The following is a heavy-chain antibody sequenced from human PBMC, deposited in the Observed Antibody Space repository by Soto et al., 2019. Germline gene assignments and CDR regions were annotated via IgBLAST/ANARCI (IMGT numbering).Heavy chain of an antibody. CDR2: IIPFFGTS. Sequence: QVQLVQSGAEVKKPGSSVKVSCEASGGTFSSYPINWVRQAPGQGLEWMGGIIPFFGTSNYAQQFQGRVTITAEDSTSTAYMELLSLRSEDTAVYYCARVGHITNYGMAVWGQGTMVTVSS. D-gene: IGHD1-26*01. J-gene: IGHJ6*02. CDR1: GGTFSSYP. V-gene: IGHV1-69*01. CDR3: ARVGHITNYGMAV.